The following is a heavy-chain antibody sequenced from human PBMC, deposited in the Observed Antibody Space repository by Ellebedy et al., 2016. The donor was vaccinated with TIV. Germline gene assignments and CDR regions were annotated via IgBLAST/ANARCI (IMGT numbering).Heavy chain of an antibody. CDR3: ARGRSIGI. CDR2: INEDGSEK. CDR1: GFSISTYW. V-gene: IGHV3-7*01. Sequence: PGGSLRLSCVASGFSISTYWMSWVRQAPGKGLEWVATINEDGSEKYYVESVRGRFTISRDNAKNTLYVKMNSLGADDTSEFFCARGRSIGIWGQGTMVSVSS. D-gene: IGHD2-2*01. J-gene: IGHJ3*02.